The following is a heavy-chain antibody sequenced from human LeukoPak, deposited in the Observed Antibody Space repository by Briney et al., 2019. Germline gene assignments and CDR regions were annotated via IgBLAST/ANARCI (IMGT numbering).Heavy chain of an antibody. CDR3: AKDRAILTGYHQPRGGYYFDY. Sequence: PGGSLRLSCTASGFTFSSYSLNWVRQAPGKGLEWVSAISGSGGSTYYADSVKGRFTISRDNSKNTLYLQMNSLRAEDTAVYYCAKDRAILTGYHQPRGGYYFDYWGQGTLVTVSS. CDR2: ISGSGGST. CDR1: GFTFSSYS. V-gene: IGHV3-23*01. D-gene: IGHD3-9*01. J-gene: IGHJ4*02.